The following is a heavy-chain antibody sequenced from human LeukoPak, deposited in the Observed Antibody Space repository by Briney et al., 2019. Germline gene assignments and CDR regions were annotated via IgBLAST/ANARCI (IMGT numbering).Heavy chain of an antibody. Sequence: GGSLRLSCAASGFTFSSYWMHWVRQAPGKGLGWVARIKRDVRSTIYADCVKGRFTISSDNAKNTLNLQMTSLRAEATAVYYCASTRGATVTNYWGQGTLVTVSS. D-gene: IGHD4-17*01. CDR3: ASTRGATVTNY. V-gene: IGHV3-74*01. J-gene: IGHJ4*02. CDR1: GFTFSSYW. CDR2: IKRDVRST.